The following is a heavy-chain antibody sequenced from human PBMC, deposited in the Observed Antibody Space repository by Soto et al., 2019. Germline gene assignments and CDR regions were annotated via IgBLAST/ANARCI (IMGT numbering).Heavy chain of an antibody. D-gene: IGHD2-2*01. Sequence: GASVKVSCKASGYTFTSYAMHCVRQAPGQRLEWMGWINAGNGNTKYSQKFQGRVTITRDTSASTAYMELSSLRSEDTAVYYCARDPLWIVVVPAAMEVAFDIWGQGTMVTVSS. CDR3: ARDPLWIVVVPAAMEVAFDI. V-gene: IGHV1-3*01. CDR1: GYTFTSYA. J-gene: IGHJ3*02. CDR2: INAGNGNT.